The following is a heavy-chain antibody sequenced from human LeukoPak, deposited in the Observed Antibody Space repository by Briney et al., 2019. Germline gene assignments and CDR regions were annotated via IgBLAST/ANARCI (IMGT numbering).Heavy chain of an antibody. CDR2: ISPYNGNT. V-gene: IGHV1-18*04. CDR1: GYTFTSYG. CDR3: ARALTSGSYFLGYFDY. D-gene: IGHD1-26*01. J-gene: IGHJ4*02. Sequence: ASVKVSCKASGYTFTSYGISWVRQDPGQGLEWMGWISPYNGNTNYAQKLQGRVTMTTDTSTRTAYMELRSLRSDDTAVYYCARALTSGSYFLGYFDYWGQGTLVTVSS.